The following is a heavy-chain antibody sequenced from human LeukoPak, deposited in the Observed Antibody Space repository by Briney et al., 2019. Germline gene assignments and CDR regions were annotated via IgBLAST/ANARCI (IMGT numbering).Heavy chain of an antibody. CDR3: ARDSIDPYRSGFNWFDP. J-gene: IGHJ5*02. CDR2: INHSGGT. V-gene: IGHV4-34*01. CDR1: GGSFSGYY. D-gene: IGHD3-10*01. Sequence: SETLSLTCAVYGGSFSGYYWSWIRQPPGNWLEWIGEINHSGGTDYNPSLKSRVTISVDTSKNQFSLQLNSVTPEDTAVYYCARDSIDPYRSGFNWFDPWGQGTLVTVSS.